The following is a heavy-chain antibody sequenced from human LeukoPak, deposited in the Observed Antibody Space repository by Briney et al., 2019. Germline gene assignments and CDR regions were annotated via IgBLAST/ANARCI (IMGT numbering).Heavy chain of an antibody. CDR3: AKGLWNYDY. Sequence: GSLRLSCAASGFTFSRHWMTWVRQAPGKGLEWVANIKHDGSEKNYVDSVKGRFTISRDNAKNSLYLQMNSLRAEDTAVYYCAKGLWNYDYWGQGTLVTVSS. CDR2: IKHDGSEK. V-gene: IGHV3-7*03. J-gene: IGHJ4*02. D-gene: IGHD1-7*01. CDR1: GFTFSRHW.